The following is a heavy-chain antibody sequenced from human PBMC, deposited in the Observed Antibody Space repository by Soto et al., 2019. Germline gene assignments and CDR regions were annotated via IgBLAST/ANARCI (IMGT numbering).Heavy chain of an antibody. CDR2: VRSKADGGTT. D-gene: IGHD1-7*01. Sequence: GSLRLSCAASGFTFANAWMSWVRQAPGKGLEWVGRVRSKADGGTTDYAAPVKGRFTISRDDSENTLYLQMNSLKIDDTAVYYCRRDWDYPVLWGQGTLVTVSS. CDR1: GFTFANAW. CDR3: RRDWDYPVL. J-gene: IGHJ4*02. V-gene: IGHV3-15*01.